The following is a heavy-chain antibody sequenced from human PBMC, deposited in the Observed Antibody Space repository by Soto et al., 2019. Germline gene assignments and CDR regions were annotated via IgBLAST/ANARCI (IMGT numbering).Heavy chain of an antibody. Sequence: QITLKESGPTLVKPTQTLTLTCTFAGFSLSTSGVGVGWIRQPPGKALEWLALIYWDDDKRHSPSLKSRLTITNDTSKSQVVLRLSNMDPVDTATYYSEDLIMMVRGVKGWFVPWGQGTLVTVSS. V-gene: IGHV2-5*02. J-gene: IGHJ5*02. CDR2: IYWDDDK. CDR1: GFSLSTSGVG. CDR3: EDLIMMVRGVKGWFVP. D-gene: IGHD3-10*01.